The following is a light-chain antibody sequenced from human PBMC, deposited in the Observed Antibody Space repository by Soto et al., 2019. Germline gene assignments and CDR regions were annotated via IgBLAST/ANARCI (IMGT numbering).Light chain of an antibody. J-gene: IGLJ2*01. V-gene: IGLV2-14*03. Sequence: QSVLTQPASVSGSPGQSITISCTGTSGDVDSHYVAWYQQHPNKAPKVLIYEGNNRPSGVSDRFSGSKSGNTASLTISGLQAEDETDYYCSSHTPNITLFGGGTKLTVL. CDR2: EGN. CDR3: SSHTPNITL. CDR1: SGDVDSHY.